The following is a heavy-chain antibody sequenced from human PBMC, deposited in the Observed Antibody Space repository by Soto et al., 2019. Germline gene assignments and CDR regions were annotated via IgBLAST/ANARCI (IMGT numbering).Heavy chain of an antibody. CDR3: ARLPGYYYDSSGYYYGAFDI. D-gene: IGHD3-22*01. V-gene: IGHV5-51*01. Sequence: LGESLKISCKGSGYSFTSYWIGWVRQMPGKGLEWMGIIYPGDSDTRYSPSFQGQVTISADKSISTAYLQWSSLKASDTAMYYCARLPGYYYDSSGYYYGAFDIWGQGTMVTVSS. J-gene: IGHJ3*02. CDR2: IYPGDSDT. CDR1: GYSFTSYW.